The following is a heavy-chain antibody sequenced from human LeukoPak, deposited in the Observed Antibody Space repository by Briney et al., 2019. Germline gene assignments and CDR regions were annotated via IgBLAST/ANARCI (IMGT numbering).Heavy chain of an antibody. CDR2: IYCSGSPI. CDR1: GFIFSSYS. CDR3: ARASGYNYHFYSLDV. J-gene: IGHJ6*03. D-gene: IGHD5-18*01. Sequence: GGSLRLSCAASGFIFSSYSMNWVRQAPGKGLEWISYIYCSGSPIYYADSVKGRFTISRDNAKNSLYLQMTSLRVEDMALYYCARASGYNYHFYSLDVWGKGTTVTVSS. V-gene: IGHV3-48*04.